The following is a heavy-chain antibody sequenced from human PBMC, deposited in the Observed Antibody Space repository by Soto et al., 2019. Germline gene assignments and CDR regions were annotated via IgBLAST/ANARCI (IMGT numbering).Heavy chain of an antibody. CDR3: ARVVGGYYYGMDV. CDR1: GGSISSSNW. D-gene: IGHD2-2*01. J-gene: IGHJ6*02. Sequence: QVQLQESGPGLVKPSGTLSLTCAVSGGSISSSNWWSWVRQPPGKGLEWIGEIYHSGSTNYNPSLNSRVTISVDKAKNQFSLKLTSVTAADTAVYYCARVVGGYYYGMDVWGQGTTVTVSS. V-gene: IGHV4-4*02. CDR2: IYHSGST.